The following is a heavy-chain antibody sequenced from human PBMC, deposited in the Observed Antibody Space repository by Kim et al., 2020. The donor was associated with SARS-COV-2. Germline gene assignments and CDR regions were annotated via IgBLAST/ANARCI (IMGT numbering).Heavy chain of an antibody. J-gene: IGHJ3*02. CDR3: ALLEGITTIVVPSEASFGM. D-gene: IGHD3-22*01. Sequence: GGSLRLSCEAPGFTFSNYGMNWVRQAPGKGLVWVSRISPDGSSTAYADSVKGRFTTSRDNTRNMLFLQMNSLRAEDTAVYYCALLEGITTIVVPSEASFGMWGQGTTFTLSS. CDR2: ISPDGSST. V-gene: IGHV3-74*01. CDR1: GFTFSNYG.